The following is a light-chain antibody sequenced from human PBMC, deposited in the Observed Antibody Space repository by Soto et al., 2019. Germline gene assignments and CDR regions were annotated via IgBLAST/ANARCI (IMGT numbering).Light chain of an antibody. CDR2: AAS. Sequence: DIQMTQSPSSLSASVGDRVTITCRASQSIVTYLNWYLQKPGKAPKLLIYAASNLHSGVPSRFSGSGSGTDFTLTISSLQPEDFATYFCQQSYSTPPWTFGQGTKVDIK. CDR1: QSIVTY. CDR3: QQSYSTPPWT. V-gene: IGKV1-39*01. J-gene: IGKJ1*01.